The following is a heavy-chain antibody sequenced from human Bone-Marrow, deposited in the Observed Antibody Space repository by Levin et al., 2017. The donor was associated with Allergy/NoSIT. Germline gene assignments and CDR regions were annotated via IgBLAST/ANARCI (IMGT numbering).Heavy chain of an antibody. D-gene: IGHD3-3*01. CDR1: GFTFSSYW. J-gene: IGHJ4*02. V-gene: IGHV3-74*01. CDR2: INSDVTTT. Sequence: PGGSLRLSCAASGFTFSSYWMHWIRQAPGKGLVWVSRINSDVTTTSYADSVKGRFTISRDNAKNTLYLQMNSLRAEDTAVYYCARDRITIFGVARGAFDYWGQGTLVTVSS. CDR3: ARDRITIFGVARGAFDY.